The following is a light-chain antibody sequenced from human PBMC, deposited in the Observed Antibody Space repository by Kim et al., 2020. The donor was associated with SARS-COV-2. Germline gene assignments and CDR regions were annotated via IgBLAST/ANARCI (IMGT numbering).Light chain of an antibody. Sequence: SSELTQDPAVSVALGQTVRITCQGDSLRRYYASWYQQKPGQAPVLVIYGKNNRPSAIPDRFSGSSSGNTASLTITGAQAEEEADYYCKSRDSSGKVVFGGGTKLTVL. CDR2: GKN. CDR1: SLRRYY. V-gene: IGLV3-19*01. J-gene: IGLJ2*01. CDR3: KSRDSSGKVV.